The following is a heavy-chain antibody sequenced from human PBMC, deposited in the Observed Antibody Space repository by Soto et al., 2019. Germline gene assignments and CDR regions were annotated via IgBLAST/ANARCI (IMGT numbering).Heavy chain of an antibody. CDR3: ARTDGTYGRRSLDY. D-gene: IGHD2-8*01. V-gene: IGHV4-59*01. CDR1: GGSISSYS. Sequence: QVRLQESGPGLLKPSETLSLTCSVSGGSISSYSWSVIRPPPGKGLEWIGYFYNSGDTKYNPPLKSLVTISADTSKNQFSRKGMSVIATDTSVYDCARTDGTYGRRSLDYWSQGTLVTVSS. CDR2: FYNSGDT. J-gene: IGHJ4*02.